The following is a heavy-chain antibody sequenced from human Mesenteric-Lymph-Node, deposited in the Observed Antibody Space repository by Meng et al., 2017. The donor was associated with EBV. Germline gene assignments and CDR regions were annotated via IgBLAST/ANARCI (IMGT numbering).Heavy chain of an antibody. CDR2: VSYSGTT. CDR3: AGRGFYTLFDY. J-gene: IGHJ4*02. CDR1: GGFIRRSGFY. Sequence: RLQRQESGPGLVKPSETLSPTWPFSGGFIRRSGFYWGWIRQPPGKGLEWIGRVSYSGTTSYNPSLRSRVTISADTSKNQFSLRLTSLTAADTAIYYCAGRGFYTLFDYWGQGTLVTVSS. V-gene: IGHV4-39*06. D-gene: IGHD3-3*01.